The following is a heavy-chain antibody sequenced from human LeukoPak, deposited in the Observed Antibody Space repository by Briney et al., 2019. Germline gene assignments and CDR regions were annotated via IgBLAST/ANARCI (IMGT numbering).Heavy chain of an antibody. CDR3: AREDAVSSDDAFDL. V-gene: IGHV4-34*01. CDR1: GGSFSGYY. CDR2: INHSGST. D-gene: IGHD6-19*01. J-gene: IGHJ3*01. Sequence: SETLSLTCAGYGGSFSGYYWSWIRQPPGKGLEWIGEINHSGSTNYNAPLKSRVTISVDTSKNQFSLKLSAVTAADTAMYYCAREDAVSSDDAFDLWGQGTMVTVS.